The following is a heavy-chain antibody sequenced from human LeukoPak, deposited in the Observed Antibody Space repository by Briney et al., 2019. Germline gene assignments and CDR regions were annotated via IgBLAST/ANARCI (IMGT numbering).Heavy chain of an antibody. CDR3: ARAGQGYYYDTSAYYFDY. J-gene: IGHJ4*02. V-gene: IGHV1-18*01. CDR1: GYTFTNLG. CDR2: ISAYNGNP. Sequence: ASVKVSCRASGYTFTNLGISWVRQAPGQGLEWIAWISAYNGNPTYAQKLKGRVTLTTDTSTNTAYMELRSLTSDNTAVYFCARAGQGYYYDTSAYYFDYWGQGTLVTVSS. D-gene: IGHD3-22*01.